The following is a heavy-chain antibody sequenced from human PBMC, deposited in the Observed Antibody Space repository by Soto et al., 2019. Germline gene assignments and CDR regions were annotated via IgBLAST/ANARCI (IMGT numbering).Heavy chain of an antibody. V-gene: IGHV3-15*01. D-gene: IGHD6-6*01. J-gene: IGHJ4*02. CDR1: GFTFSNAW. Sequence: EVQLVESGGGLVKPGGSLRLSCAASGFTFSNAWMTWVRQAPGKGLEWVGRIKSKTDGGTIDYAAPVKGRFTVSRDDSETTLYLQMTSLKTEDTAVYYCTTDSGERRSSLYFDYWGQGTQVTVSS. CDR2: IKSKTDGGTI. CDR3: TTDSGERRSSLYFDY.